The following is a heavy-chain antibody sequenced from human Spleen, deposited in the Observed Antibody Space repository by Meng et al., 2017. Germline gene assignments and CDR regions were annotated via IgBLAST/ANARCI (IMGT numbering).Heavy chain of an antibody. Sequence: GESLKISCAASGFTFSNYGMHWVRQAPGKGLEWVAVIWYDGSNKYYADSVRGRFTISRDNSKNTLYLQMNSLRPEDAALYYCTRAESAVGDYWGQGTLVTVSS. CDR3: TRAESAVGDY. J-gene: IGHJ4*02. V-gene: IGHV3-30*19. CDR1: GFTFSNYG. CDR2: IWYDGSNK. D-gene: IGHD5-18*01.